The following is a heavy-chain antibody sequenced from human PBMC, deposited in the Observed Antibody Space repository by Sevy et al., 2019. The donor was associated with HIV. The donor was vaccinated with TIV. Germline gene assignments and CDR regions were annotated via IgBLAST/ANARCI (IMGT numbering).Heavy chain of an antibody. CDR1: GFTFNNAW. CDR3: TTEPRGYSSGARYAFDI. J-gene: IGHJ3*02. CDR2: IKGKADGGTT. D-gene: IGHD5-18*01. Sequence: GGSLRLSCAASGFTFNNAWMNWVRQAPEKGLEWVGRIKGKADGGTTDYAAPVKGRFTISRDVSENTLFLQMNSLKTDDTAVYYCTTEPRGYSSGARYAFDIWGQGTMVTVSS. V-gene: IGHV3-15*07.